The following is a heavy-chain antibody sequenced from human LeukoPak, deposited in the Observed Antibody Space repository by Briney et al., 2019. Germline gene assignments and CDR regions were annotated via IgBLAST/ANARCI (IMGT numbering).Heavy chain of an antibody. CDR3: ARIAVALSDAFDI. Sequence: SGGSLRLSCAASGFTFSSYGMHWVRQAPGKGLEWVAVISYDGSNKYYADSVKGRFTISRDNSKNTLYLQMNSLRAEDTALYYCARIAVALSDAFDIWGQGTMVTVSS. J-gene: IGHJ3*02. V-gene: IGHV3-30*03. CDR2: ISYDGSNK. D-gene: IGHD6-19*01. CDR1: GFTFSSYG.